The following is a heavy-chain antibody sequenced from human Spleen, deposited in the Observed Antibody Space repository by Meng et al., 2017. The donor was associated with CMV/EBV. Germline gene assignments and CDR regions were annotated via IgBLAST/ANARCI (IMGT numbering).Heavy chain of an antibody. CDR2: ISPFNDNT. V-gene: IGHV1-18*01. Sequence: FTGFGISWVRQAPGQGLEWMGWISPFNDNTNSAPKFQGRLTLTTDTSTNTAYMVLRSLKSDDTAVYFCARHLAYCTSTSCSPDWYFDLWGRGTLVTVSS. D-gene: IGHD2-2*01. J-gene: IGHJ2*01. CDR1: FTGFG. CDR3: ARHLAYCTSTSCSPDWYFDL.